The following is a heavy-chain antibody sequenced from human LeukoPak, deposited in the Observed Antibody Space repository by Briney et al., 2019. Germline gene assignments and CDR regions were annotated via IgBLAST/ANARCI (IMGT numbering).Heavy chain of an antibody. Sequence: PSETLSLTCAVYGGSFSGYYWSWIRQPPGNGLEWIGEINHSGSTNYNPSLKSRVTISVDTSKNQFSLKLSSVTAADTAVYYCARGGDFWSGYYRRAPHGFDPWGQGTLVTVSS. J-gene: IGHJ5*02. CDR2: INHSGST. V-gene: IGHV4-34*01. CDR3: ARGGDFWSGYYRRAPHGFDP. CDR1: GGSFSGYY. D-gene: IGHD3-3*01.